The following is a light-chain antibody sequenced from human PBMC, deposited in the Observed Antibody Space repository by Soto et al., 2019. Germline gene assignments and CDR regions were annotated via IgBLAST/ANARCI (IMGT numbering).Light chain of an antibody. V-gene: IGKV1-27*01. CDR2: AAS. CDR1: QGIGNF. J-gene: IGKJ4*01. Sequence: DIQMTRSPSSLSASVGDRVAITCRASQGIGNFLAWYQQKPGKVPKLLIYAASTLQSGVPSRFSGSGSGTDFTLTISSLQPEDVATYYCQKYKSAPLTFGGGTKVEIK. CDR3: QKYKSAPLT.